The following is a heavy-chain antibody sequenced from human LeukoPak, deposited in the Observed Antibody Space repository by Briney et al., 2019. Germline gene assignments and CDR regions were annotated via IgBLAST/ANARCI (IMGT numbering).Heavy chain of an antibody. V-gene: IGHV3-23*01. D-gene: IGHD5-24*01. CDR2: ISPNGVIT. J-gene: IGHJ4*02. CDR3: AKDDAWLQYGN. Sequence: GGSLRLSCAASGFTFSSFGMTWVRQAPGKGLEWVSGISPNGVITYYADSVKGRFTISRDNSKGTVYLQMNSLRPEDTAVYYCAKDDAWLQYGNWGRGTLVTVSS. CDR1: GFTFSSFG.